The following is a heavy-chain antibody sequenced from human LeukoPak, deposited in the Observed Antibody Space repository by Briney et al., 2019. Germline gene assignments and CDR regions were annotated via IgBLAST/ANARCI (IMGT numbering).Heavy chain of an antibody. V-gene: IGHV3-74*01. D-gene: IGHD2-15*01. CDR2: INDDETVT. Sequence: PGGSLRLSCAASGFTFSSYAMSWVRQAPGKGLVWVPRINDDETVTNYADSVKGRFTISRDNAKNTLYLQMNILRAEDTAVYFCARDLGSGGSCYRNWGQGTLVTVSS. CDR3: ARDLGSGGSCYRN. CDR1: GFTFSSYA. J-gene: IGHJ4*02.